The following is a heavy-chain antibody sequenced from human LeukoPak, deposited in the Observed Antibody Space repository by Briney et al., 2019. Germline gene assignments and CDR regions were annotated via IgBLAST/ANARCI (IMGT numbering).Heavy chain of an antibody. CDR1: GFTVSSNY. Sequence: GGSLRLSCAASGFTVSSNYMSWVRQAPGKGLEWVSVIYSGGSTYYAGSVKGRFTISRDNSKNTLYLQMNSLRAEDTAVYYCARERPDIVATIQHYFDYWGQGTLVTVSS. CDR3: ARERPDIVATIQHYFDY. D-gene: IGHD5-12*01. CDR2: IYSGGST. J-gene: IGHJ4*02. V-gene: IGHV3-66*01.